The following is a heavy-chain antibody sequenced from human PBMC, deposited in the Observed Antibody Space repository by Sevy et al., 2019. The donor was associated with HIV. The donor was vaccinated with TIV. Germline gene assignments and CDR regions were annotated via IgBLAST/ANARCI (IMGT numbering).Heavy chain of an antibody. V-gene: IGHV4-34*01. CDR1: AGSFSGYY. J-gene: IGHJ4*02. CDR3: ARQHSGSHPFDY. Sequence: SETLSLTCAVYAGSFSGYYWSWIRQPPGKGLEWIGEINHSGSTNYNPSLKGRVTMSVDTSKNQFSLKLSSVTGADTAVYYCARQHSGSHPFDYWGQGTLVTVSS. D-gene: IGHD1-26*01. CDR2: INHSGST.